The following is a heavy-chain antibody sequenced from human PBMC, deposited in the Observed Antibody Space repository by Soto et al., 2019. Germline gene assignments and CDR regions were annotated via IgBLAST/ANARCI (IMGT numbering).Heavy chain of an antibody. CDR3: ARALRDMNRGVIPSMDV. CDR2: IYSDGST. CDR1: GFTVSSNY. V-gene: IGHV3-66*01. Sequence: GGSLRLSCAASGFTVSSNYMNWVRQAPGKGLDWVSIIYSDGSTYYADYVKGRFTISRDNSKNTLFLQMNSLRADDTAVYYCARALRDMNRGVIPSMDVWGKGTTVTVSS. J-gene: IGHJ6*03. D-gene: IGHD3-10*01.